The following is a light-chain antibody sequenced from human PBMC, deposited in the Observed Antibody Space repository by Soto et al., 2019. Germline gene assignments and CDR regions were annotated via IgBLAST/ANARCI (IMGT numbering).Light chain of an antibody. CDR3: SSYTSSSTYV. Sequence: SVLTQPASVSGSPGQSITISCTGTSSDVGDYNYVSWYQQHPGKAPKLMIFDVSNRPSGVSNRFSGSKSGNTASLTISELQAEDEADYYCSSYTSSSTYVFGTGTKVTVL. V-gene: IGLV2-14*01. J-gene: IGLJ1*01. CDR2: DVS. CDR1: SSDVGDYNY.